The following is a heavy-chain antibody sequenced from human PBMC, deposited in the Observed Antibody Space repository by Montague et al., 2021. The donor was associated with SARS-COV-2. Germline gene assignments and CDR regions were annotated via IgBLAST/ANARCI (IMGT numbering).Heavy chain of an antibody. J-gene: IGHJ4*02. CDR2: IDWDDDK. V-gene: IGHV2-70*01. Sequence: PALVKPTQTLTLTCTFSGFSPSTSGMCVSWIRQPPGKALEWLTLIDWDDDKYYSTSLKTRLTISKDTSKNQVVLTMTNMDPVDTATYYCARSYGTTVVTRACDYWGQGTLVTVSS. CDR3: ARSYGTTVVTRACDY. D-gene: IGHD4-23*01. CDR1: GFSPSTSGMC.